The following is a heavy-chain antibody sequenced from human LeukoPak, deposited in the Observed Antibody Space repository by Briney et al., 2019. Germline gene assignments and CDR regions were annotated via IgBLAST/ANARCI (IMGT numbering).Heavy chain of an antibody. Sequence: GGSLRLSCAASGFTFSSYSMNWFRQAPGKGLEWFSSISSSSYIYYADSVKGRFTISRDNAKNSLYLQMNSLRPEDTAVYYCARSGSVQLLNTWFDPWGQGTLVTVSS. CDR2: ISSSSYI. J-gene: IGHJ5*02. D-gene: IGHD2-2*01. CDR1: GFTFSSYS. V-gene: IGHV3-21*01. CDR3: ARSGSVQLLNTWFDP.